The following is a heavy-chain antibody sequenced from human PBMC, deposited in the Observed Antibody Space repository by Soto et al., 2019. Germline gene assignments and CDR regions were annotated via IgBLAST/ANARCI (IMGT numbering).Heavy chain of an antibody. J-gene: IGHJ5*02. CDR2: IYHSGST. V-gene: IGHV4-38-2*01. CDR1: GYSIISGYY. CDR3: ARGPGAYSSSWYNWFDP. D-gene: IGHD6-13*01. Sequence: NPAETLSLTCAVSGYSIISGYYLVLIRHPAGKVLEWIGSIYHSGSTYYNPSLKSRVTISVDTSKNQFSLKLSSVTAADTAVYYCARGPGAYSSSWYNWFDPWGQGTLVTVSS.